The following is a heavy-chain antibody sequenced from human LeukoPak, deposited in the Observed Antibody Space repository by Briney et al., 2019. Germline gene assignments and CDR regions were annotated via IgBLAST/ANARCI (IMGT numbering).Heavy chain of an antibody. Sequence: GGSLRLSCAASRFTFNTYWMHWVRQAPGKVLVWVSRIDSDGNSTAYADSVKGRFTISRDNAKNTLYLQMNSLRADDTAVYYCARDMSIRGGSGVDYWGQGTLVTVSS. J-gene: IGHJ4*02. CDR2: IDSDGNST. CDR1: RFTFNTYW. CDR3: ARDMSIRGGSGVDY. V-gene: IGHV3-74*01. D-gene: IGHD1-26*01.